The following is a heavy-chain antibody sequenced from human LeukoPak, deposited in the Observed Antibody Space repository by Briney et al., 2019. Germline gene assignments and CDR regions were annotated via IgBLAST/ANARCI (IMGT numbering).Heavy chain of an antibody. D-gene: IGHD3-16*01. J-gene: IGHJ4*02. CDR1: GFNFVDYG. CDR3: AKAPRGNDDYFDY. Sequence: GWSLRLSCAASGFNFVDYGMHWVRPAPGKGLAWVSGICWNSGSIGYAGSVEGRFSISRDKAKNSLYLQMNSLRAEDTALYYCAKAPRGNDDYFDYWGQGTLVTVPS. CDR2: ICWNSGSI. V-gene: IGHV3-9*01.